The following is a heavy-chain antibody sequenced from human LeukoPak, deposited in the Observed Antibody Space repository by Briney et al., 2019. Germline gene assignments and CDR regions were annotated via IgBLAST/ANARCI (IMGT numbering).Heavy chain of an antibody. D-gene: IGHD3-16*02. CDR2: IYHSGST. CDR1: GGSISSSNW. J-gene: IGHJ4*02. CDR3: ARKPYYDYVWGSYRPYYFDY. Sequence: SGTLSLTCAVSGGSISSSNWWSWVRQPPGKGLEWIGEIYHSGSTNYNPSLKSRVTISVDKSKNQFSLKLSSVTAADTAVYYCARKPYYDYVWGSYRPYYFDYWGQGTLVTVSS. V-gene: IGHV4-4*02.